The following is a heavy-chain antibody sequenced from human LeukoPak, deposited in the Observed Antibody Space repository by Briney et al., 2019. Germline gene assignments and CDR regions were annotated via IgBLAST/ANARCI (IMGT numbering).Heavy chain of an antibody. CDR1: GFSFSMYS. CDR3: AKGHRSSGYSYFDY. D-gene: IGHD3-22*01. Sequence: GGSLRLSCAASGFSFSMYSMSWIRQAPGKGLEWVSVISDNGAVTFYGDSVKGRFTISRDNSKNTLYLQMSSLRVEDTAVYYCAKGHRSSGYSYFDYWGQGTLVTVSS. V-gene: IGHV3-23*01. CDR2: ISDNGAVT. J-gene: IGHJ4*02.